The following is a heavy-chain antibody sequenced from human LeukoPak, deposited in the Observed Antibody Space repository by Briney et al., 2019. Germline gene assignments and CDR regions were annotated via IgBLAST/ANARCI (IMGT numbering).Heavy chain of an antibody. Sequence: GGSLRLSCAASGFTLSSYEMNWVRQAPGKGLEWVSAISGSGGSTYYADSVKGRFTISRDNSKNTLYLQMNSLRAEDTAVYYCAKDPRYGGFGELLSWFDPWGQGTLVTVSS. V-gene: IGHV3-23*01. CDR1: GFTLSSYE. D-gene: IGHD3-10*01. CDR2: ISGSGGST. CDR3: AKDPRYGGFGELLSWFDP. J-gene: IGHJ5*02.